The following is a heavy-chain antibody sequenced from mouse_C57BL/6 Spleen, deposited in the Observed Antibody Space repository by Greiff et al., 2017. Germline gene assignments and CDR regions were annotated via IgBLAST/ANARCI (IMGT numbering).Heavy chain of an antibody. CDR1: GYTFTSSG. CDR3: AGGGSSYPCAY. V-gene: IGHV1-81*01. CDR2: IYPRSGNT. Sequence: QVQLQQSGAELARPGASVKLSCKASGYTFTSSGISWVKQRTGQGLEWIGEIYPRSGNTYYNEKFKGKATLTADKSSSTAYMELRSLTSEDSAVYFCAGGGSSYPCAYWGQGTLVTVSA. J-gene: IGHJ3*01. D-gene: IGHD1-1*01.